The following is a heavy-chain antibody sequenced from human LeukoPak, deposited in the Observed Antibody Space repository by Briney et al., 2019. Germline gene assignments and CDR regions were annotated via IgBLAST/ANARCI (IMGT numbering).Heavy chain of an antibody. CDR1: GGTFSSYT. D-gene: IGHD2-15*01. J-gene: IGHJ4*02. CDR2: INPILGIA. Sequence: PEASVKVSCKASGGTFSSYTISWVRQAPGQGLEWMGRINPILGIANYAQKFQGRVTITADKSTSTAYMELSSLRSEDTAVYYCARDPRPPGGNLDYWGQGTLVTVSS. V-gene: IGHV1-69*04. CDR3: ARDPRPPGGNLDY.